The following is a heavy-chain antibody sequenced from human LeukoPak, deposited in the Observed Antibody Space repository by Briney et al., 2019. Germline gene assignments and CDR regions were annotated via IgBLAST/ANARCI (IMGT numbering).Heavy chain of an antibody. V-gene: IGHV1-8*01. Sequence: ASVKVSCKASGYTFTSYDINWVRQATGQGLEWMGWMNPNSGNTDYAQKFQGRVTMTRNTSISTAYMELSSLRSEDTAVYYCARGEGWYGHYYFDYWGQGTLVTVSS. D-gene: IGHD6-19*01. CDR1: GYTFTSYD. J-gene: IGHJ4*02. CDR2: MNPNSGNT. CDR3: ARGEGWYGHYYFDY.